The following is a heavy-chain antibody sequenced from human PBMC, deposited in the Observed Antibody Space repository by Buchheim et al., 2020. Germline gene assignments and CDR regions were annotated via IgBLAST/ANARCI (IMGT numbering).Heavy chain of an antibody. CDR2: ISYDGSNK. J-gene: IGHJ4*02. CDR1: GFTFSSYA. CDR3: AGDSHMVRGVIMGIDY. D-gene: IGHD3-10*01. Sequence: QVQLVESGGGVVQPGRSLRLSCAASGFTFSSYAMHWVRQAPGKGLEWVAVISYDGSNKYYADSVKGRFTISRDTSKNTLYLQMNSLRAEDTAVYYCAGDSHMVRGVIMGIDYWGQGTL. V-gene: IGHV3-30-3*01.